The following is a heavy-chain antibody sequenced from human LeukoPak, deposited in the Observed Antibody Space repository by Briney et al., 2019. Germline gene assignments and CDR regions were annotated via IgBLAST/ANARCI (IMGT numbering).Heavy chain of an antibody. J-gene: IGHJ5*02. CDR1: GFTSRNYI. CDR3: GGVKEGGYRTAAS. D-gene: IGHD3-10*01. Sequence: GGSLRLSCAASGFTSRNYIMHWVRQAPGKGLDWVAVIIENGNSQYYADSVKGRFTISRDNYKNTLFLQMNSLKDEDTAMYYFGGVKEGGYRTAASWGQETLVTVSS. V-gene: IGHV3-30*03. CDR2: IIENGNSQ.